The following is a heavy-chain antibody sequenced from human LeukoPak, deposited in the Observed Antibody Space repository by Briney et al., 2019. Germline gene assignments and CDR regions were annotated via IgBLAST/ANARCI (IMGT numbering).Heavy chain of an antibody. V-gene: IGHV4-34*01. J-gene: IGHJ4*02. CDR2: INHSGST. Sequence: PSETLSLTCAVYGGSFSGYYWSWIRQPPGKGLEWIGEINHSGSTNYNPSLKSRVTISVDTSKNQFSLKLSSVTAADTAVYYCAIGGGDSWDYFDYWGQGTLVTVPS. CDR3: AIGGGDSWDYFDY. CDR1: GGSFSGYY. D-gene: IGHD2-21*02.